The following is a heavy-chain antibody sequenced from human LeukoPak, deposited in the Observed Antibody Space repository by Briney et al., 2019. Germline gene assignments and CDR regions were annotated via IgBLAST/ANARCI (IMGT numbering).Heavy chain of an antibody. V-gene: IGHV1-2*02. Sequence: GASVKVSCKASGYTFTGYYMHWVRKAPGQGLEWMGWINPNSGGTNYAQKFQGRVTMTRDTSISTAYMELSRLRSEDTAVYYCARGPIRRRYQNTVTTSFWFDPWGQGTLVTVSS. CDR3: ARGPIRRRYQNTVTTSFWFDP. J-gene: IGHJ5*02. CDR1: GYTFTGYY. D-gene: IGHD4-17*01. CDR2: INPNSGGT.